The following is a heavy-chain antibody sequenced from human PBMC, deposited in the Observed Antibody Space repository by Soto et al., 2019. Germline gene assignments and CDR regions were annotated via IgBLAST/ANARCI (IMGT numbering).Heavy chain of an antibody. CDR1: GYTFTTYG. D-gene: IGHD3-10*01. CDR2: INTPNGNT. CDR3: TREGSARYYYYGMDA. V-gene: IGHV1-18*01. J-gene: IGHJ6*02. Sequence: QVQLEQSAPEVKKPGASVKVSCKASGYTFTTYGISWVRQAPGQGLEWLGWINTPNGNTNYAQNLQGRVIMTADTSTNTAYMALRSLRSDDTAIYYCTREGSARYYYYGMDAWGQGTTVTVSS.